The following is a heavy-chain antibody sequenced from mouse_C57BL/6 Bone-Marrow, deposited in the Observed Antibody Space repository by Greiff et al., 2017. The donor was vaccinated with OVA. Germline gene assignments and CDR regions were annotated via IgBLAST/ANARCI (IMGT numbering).Heavy chain of an antibody. V-gene: IGHV5-17*01. CDR1: GFTFSDYG. Sequence: EVMLVESGGGLVKPGGSLKLSCAASGFTFSDYGMHWVRQAPEKGLEWVAYISSGSSTIYYADTVKGRFTISRDNAKNTLFLQMTSRRYEDTAMYYCARGGRGLFDYWGQGTTLTVSS. CDR2: ISSGSSTI. J-gene: IGHJ2*01. D-gene: IGHD3-3*01. CDR3: ARGGRGLFDY.